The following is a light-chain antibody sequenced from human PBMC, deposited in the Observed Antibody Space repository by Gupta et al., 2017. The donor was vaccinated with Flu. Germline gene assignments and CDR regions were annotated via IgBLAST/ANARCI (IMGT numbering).Light chain of an antibody. CDR1: QSVDAK. Sequence: EIAVTQSPATLSVSPGDRATLACRASQSVDAKLAWYQQKPGQAPRLLNFSALSRATGVPARFGGSGSGTHFTLTISSLQSEDFAIYYCQQYKECPLTFGGGTKVEIK. J-gene: IGKJ4*01. CDR2: SAL. CDR3: QQYKECPLT. V-gene: IGKV3-15*01.